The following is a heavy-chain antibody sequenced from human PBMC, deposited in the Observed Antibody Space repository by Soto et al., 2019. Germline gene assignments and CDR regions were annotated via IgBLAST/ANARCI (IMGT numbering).Heavy chain of an antibody. CDR1: GFTFSSYG. V-gene: IGHV3-30*03. CDR3: ARDLGIGITMVRRGWFDP. CDR2: ISYDGSNK. Sequence: GGSLRLSCAASGFTFSSYGMHWVRQAPGKGLEWVAVISYDGSNKYYADSVKGRFTISRDNSKNTLYLQMNSLRAEDTAVYYCARDLGIGITMVRRGWFDPWGQGTLVTV. J-gene: IGHJ5*02. D-gene: IGHD3-10*01.